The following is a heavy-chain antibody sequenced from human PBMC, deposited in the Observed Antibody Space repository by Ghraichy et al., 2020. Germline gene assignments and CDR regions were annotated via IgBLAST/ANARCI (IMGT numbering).Heavy chain of an antibody. J-gene: IGHJ4*02. CDR3: ARQGSSSSWYVDY. V-gene: IGHV4-39*01. Sequence: SETLSLTCSVSGGSISSSSYYWGWIRQPPGKGLEWIGSFSYSGSTYYSPSLKSRVTISVDTSKNQFSLKLSSVTAADTAVYYCARQGSSSSWYVDYWGQGTLVTVSS. D-gene: IGHD6-13*01. CDR2: FSYSGST. CDR1: GGSISSSSYY.